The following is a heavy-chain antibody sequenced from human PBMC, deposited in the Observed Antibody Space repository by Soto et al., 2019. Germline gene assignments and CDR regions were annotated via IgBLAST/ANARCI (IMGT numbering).Heavy chain of an antibody. CDR1: GFTFSSYS. Sequence: PGGSLRLSCAASGFTFSSYSMNWVRQAPGKGLEWVSYISSSRSTIYYADSVKGRFTISRDNSKNTLYLQMNSLRAEDTAVYYCARDEVEMATDYGMDVWGQGTTVTVSS. CDR2: ISSSRSTI. D-gene: IGHD5-12*01. V-gene: IGHV3-48*01. J-gene: IGHJ6*02. CDR3: ARDEVEMATDYGMDV.